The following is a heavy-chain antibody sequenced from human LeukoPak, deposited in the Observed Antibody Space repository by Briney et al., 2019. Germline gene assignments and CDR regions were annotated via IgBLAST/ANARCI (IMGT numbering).Heavy chain of an antibody. V-gene: IGHV4-59*01. CDR2: IFYSGST. D-gene: IGHD6-19*01. CDR3: ARSEQWLVFGFDY. CDR1: GGSISSYY. J-gene: IGHJ4*02. Sequence: SVTLSLTCTVSGGSISSYYWSWIRQPPGKGLEWIGYIFYSGSTNYNPSLKSRVTISVDTSKNQFSLKLSSVTAADTAVYYCARSEQWLVFGFDYWGQGTLVTVSS.